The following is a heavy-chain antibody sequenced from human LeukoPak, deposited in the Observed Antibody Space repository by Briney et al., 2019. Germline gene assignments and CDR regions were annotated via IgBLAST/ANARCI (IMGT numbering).Heavy chain of an antibody. Sequence: GGSLRLSCAASGFTFSNYAMNWVRQAAGKGLEWVSGISGSGGITYFADPVKGRFTISRDNSKNTVYLQMNSLRVEDTAVYYCAKTTTGYSSGRYPGWPVDYWGQGTLVTVSS. CDR1: GFTFSNYA. CDR2: ISGSGGIT. V-gene: IGHV3-23*01. D-gene: IGHD6-19*01. J-gene: IGHJ4*02. CDR3: AKTTTGYSSGRYPGWPVDY.